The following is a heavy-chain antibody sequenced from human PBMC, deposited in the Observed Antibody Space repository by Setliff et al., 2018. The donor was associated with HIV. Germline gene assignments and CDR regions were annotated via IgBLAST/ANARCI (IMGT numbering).Heavy chain of an antibody. CDR1: GGSISSGSHY. J-gene: IGHJ4*02. CDR2: IYYSGTT. V-gene: IGHV4-39*02. D-gene: IGHD6-6*01. Sequence: NPSETVSLTCSVSGGSISSGSHYWGWIRQAPGKGLEWIGNIYYSGTTFYNPSLKSRVSISVDTSRNEFSLKLTSVTAADTAVYYCAREFSSSSFDQWGQGTRVTVSS. CDR3: AREFSSSSFDQ.